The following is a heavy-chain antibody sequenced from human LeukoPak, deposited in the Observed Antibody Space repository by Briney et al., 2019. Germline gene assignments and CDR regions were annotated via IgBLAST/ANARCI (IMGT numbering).Heavy chain of an antibody. CDR2: IYYSGST. V-gene: IGHV4-59*12. CDR1: GGSISSYY. Sequence: SETLSLTCTVSGGSISSYYWSWIRQPPGKGLEWIGYIYYSGSTNYNPSLKSRVTISVDTSKNQFSLKLSSVTAADTAVYYCARDMVRGVIHVGFDYWGQGTLVTVSP. D-gene: IGHD3-10*01. CDR3: ARDMVRGVIHVGFDY. J-gene: IGHJ4*02.